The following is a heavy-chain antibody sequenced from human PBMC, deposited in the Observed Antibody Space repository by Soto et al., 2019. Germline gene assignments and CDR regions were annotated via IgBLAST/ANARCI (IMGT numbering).Heavy chain of an antibody. CDR1: GWSFSGYY. Sequence: QVQLQQWGAGLLKPSETLSLTCAVSGWSFSGYYWSWIRQSPGKGLEWIGEIHHSGRINSNTSLKRRVNMSVDTSNNQFLLKLTSVTAADTAVYYCARGLSGSYFGGRYFAYWGQGTGVTVS. CDR3: ARGLSGSYFGGRYFAY. CDR2: IHHSGRI. J-gene: IGHJ4*02. V-gene: IGHV4-34*01. D-gene: IGHD1-26*01.